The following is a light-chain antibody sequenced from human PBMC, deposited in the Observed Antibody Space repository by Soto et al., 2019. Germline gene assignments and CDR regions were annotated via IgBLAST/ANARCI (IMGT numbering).Light chain of an antibody. CDR2: SAS. CDR3: QQLSRYPLT. CDR1: QALSNY. V-gene: IGKV1-9*01. J-gene: IGKJ4*01. Sequence: DIQFTQSPSVLSASVGDTVTITCRAMQALSNYLAWYQQKPGKAPDLLIYSASTLQSGVPSRFSGSGSETEFSLTIRALQPEDFATYYCQQLSRYPLTFGGGTKVDI.